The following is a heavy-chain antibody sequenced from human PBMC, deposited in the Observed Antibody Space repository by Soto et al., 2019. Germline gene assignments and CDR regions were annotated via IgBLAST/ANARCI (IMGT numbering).Heavy chain of an antibody. D-gene: IGHD2-21*02. V-gene: IGHV3-23*01. Sequence: EVQLLESGGGLVQPGGSLRLSCAASGFTFSSYAMSWVRQAPGKGLEWVSVISGSGGTTYYPDSVKGRFTISRDNSKNTLYRQMNSLRADDTAVYYCAREPSYCGSGCYSLLDYWGQGTLVTVSS. CDR1: GFTFSSYA. CDR3: AREPSYCGSGCYSLLDY. J-gene: IGHJ4*02. CDR2: ISGSGGTT.